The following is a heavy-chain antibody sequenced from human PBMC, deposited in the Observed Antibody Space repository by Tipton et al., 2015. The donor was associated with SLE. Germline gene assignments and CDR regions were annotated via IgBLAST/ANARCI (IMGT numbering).Heavy chain of an antibody. CDR1: GFSFSTYA. J-gene: IGHJ3*02. CDR2: IYSGGGTT. V-gene: IGHV3-23*03. Sequence: SLRLSCAASGFSFSTYAMSWVRQAPGKGLEWVSVIYSGGGTTYYADSVKGRFTISRDNSKNSLYLQLNSLRGEDTAIYYCARAQGAMDSFDIWGQGTMVTVSS. CDR3: ARAQGAMDSFDI.